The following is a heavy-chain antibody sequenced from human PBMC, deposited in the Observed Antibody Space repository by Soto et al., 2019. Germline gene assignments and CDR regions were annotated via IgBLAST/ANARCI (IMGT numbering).Heavy chain of an antibody. Sequence: EVQVMESGGGFVQPGGSLRLSCLTSGFTFISYWMSWVRQTPGQGLECVARINHDGSDKNYVDSVKGRFTISRDNAKNSLFLQMNSLRADDTAVYYCTTLSWDASDWHWGLGALVTVSS. CDR2: INHDGSDK. CDR1: GFTFISYW. V-gene: IGHV3-7*03. CDR3: TTLSWDASDWH. D-gene: IGHD6-19*01. J-gene: IGHJ4*02.